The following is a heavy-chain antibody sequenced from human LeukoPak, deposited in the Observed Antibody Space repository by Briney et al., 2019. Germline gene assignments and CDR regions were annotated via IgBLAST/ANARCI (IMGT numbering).Heavy chain of an antibody. CDR1: DDSITIYY. J-gene: IGHJ6*03. D-gene: IGHD4-11*01. Sequence: SETLSLTCSVSDDSITIYYWTWIRQPPGKGLEWMGYIDHTGTTTYNPSLNSRVTISRDTSKNHFSLQLSSVTAADTAVYFCARGRVSSSTWHSTYYYYFYMDVWGKGTTVTVSS. CDR3: ARGRVSSSTWHSTYYYYFYMDV. V-gene: IGHV4-59*01. CDR2: IDHTGTT.